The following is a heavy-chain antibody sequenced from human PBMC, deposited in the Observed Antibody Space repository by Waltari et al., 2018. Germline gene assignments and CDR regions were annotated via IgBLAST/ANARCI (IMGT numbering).Heavy chain of an antibody. CDR1: GGSISSGGYS. D-gene: IGHD5-18*01. CDR2: IYHSGRA. V-gene: IGHV4-30-2*01. Sequence: QLQLQESGSGLVKPSQTLSLTCAVSGGSISSGGYSWSWIRQPPGKGLEWIGYIYHSGRAGYHPYLKGRVTISVDGSKNQFSLNLSSVTTAETAVYYCARGSRYSYGVFDYWGQGTLVTVSS. J-gene: IGHJ4*02. CDR3: ARGSRYSYGVFDY.